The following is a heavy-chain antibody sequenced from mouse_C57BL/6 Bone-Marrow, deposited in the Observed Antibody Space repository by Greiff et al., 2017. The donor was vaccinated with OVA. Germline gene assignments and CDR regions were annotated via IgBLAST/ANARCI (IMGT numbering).Heavy chain of an antibody. V-gene: IGHV1-61*01. CDR3: ASERDGDCFYFYY. D-gene: IGHD2-13*01. Sequence: VQLQQPGAELVRPGSSVKLSCKASGYTFTSYWMDWVKQRPGQGLEWIGNIYPSDGETHYNQKFKDKATLTVDKSSSTAYMQLSSLTSEDSAVYYGASERDGDCFYFYYGGQGTTLTVTS. CDR2: IYPSDGET. CDR1: GYTFTSYW. J-gene: IGHJ2*01.